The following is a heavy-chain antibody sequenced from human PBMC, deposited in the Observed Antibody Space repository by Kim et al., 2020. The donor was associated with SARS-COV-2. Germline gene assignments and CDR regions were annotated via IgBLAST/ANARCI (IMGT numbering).Heavy chain of an antibody. CDR1: GFTFSSYS. Sequence: GGSLRLSCAASGFTFSSYSMNWVRQAPGKGLEWVSYISSSSSTIYYADSVKGRFTISRDNAKNSLYLQMNSLRDEDTAVYYCARDVREGGWLQSYYFDYWGQGTLVTVSS. J-gene: IGHJ4*02. CDR3: ARDVREGGWLQSYYFDY. CDR2: ISSSSSTI. D-gene: IGHD5-12*01. V-gene: IGHV3-48*02.